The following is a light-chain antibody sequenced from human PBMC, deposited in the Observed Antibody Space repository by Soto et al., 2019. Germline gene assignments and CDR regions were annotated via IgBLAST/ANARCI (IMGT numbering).Light chain of an antibody. Sequence: DIQMTQSPSTLSASVGDRVTITCRASQSISSWLAWDQQKPGKAPKLLIYDASSLESGVPSRFSGSGSGTEFNLTSSSLQPDDVATYYCQQYNSYPALTFGGGTKVEIK. CDR1: QSISSW. CDR3: QQYNSYPALT. V-gene: IGKV1-5*01. J-gene: IGKJ4*01. CDR2: DAS.